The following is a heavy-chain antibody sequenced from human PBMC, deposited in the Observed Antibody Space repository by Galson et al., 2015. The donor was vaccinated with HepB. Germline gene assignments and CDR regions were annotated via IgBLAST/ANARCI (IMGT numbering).Heavy chain of an antibody. V-gene: IGHV3-7*01. Sequence: SLRLSCAVSGFPFSNFWMTWVRQAPGKGLEWVANIKQDGNEKYYVDSVKGRFTISRDNAKNSLYLQMNSLRVEDTAVYYCARRADFWSGYFGYYYHNMDVWGKGTPVTVSS. D-gene: IGHD3-3*01. CDR2: IKQDGNEK. CDR1: GFPFSNFW. J-gene: IGHJ6*03. CDR3: ARRADFWSGYFGYYYHNMDV.